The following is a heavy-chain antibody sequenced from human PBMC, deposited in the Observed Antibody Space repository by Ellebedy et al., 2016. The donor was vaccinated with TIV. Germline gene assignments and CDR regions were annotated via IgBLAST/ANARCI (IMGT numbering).Heavy chain of an antibody. CDR2: IIPIFGTA. CDR1: GGTFSSYA. V-gene: IGHV1-69*13. CDR3: ARGGFRLYYFDY. D-gene: IGHD3-9*01. Sequence: SVKVSCXASGGTFSSYAISWVRQAPGQGLEWMGGIIPIFGTANYAQKFQGRVTITADESTSTAYMELSSLRSEDTAVYYCARGGFRLYYFDYWGQGTLVTVSS. J-gene: IGHJ4*02.